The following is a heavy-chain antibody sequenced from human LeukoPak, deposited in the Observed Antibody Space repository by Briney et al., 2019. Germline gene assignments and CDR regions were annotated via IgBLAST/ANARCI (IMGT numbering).Heavy chain of an antibody. J-gene: IGHJ6*04. CDR1: GFTFSDNW. Sequence: GGSLRLSCAASGFTFSDNWMHWVRQAPGKVLVWVSRIEGDGTGTVYADSVKGRFTISRDNAKNTLYLQMNSLRAEDTAVYYCTRDYYYRMDVWGKGTTVTVSS. V-gene: IGHV3-74*01. CDR3: TRDYYYRMDV. CDR2: IEGDGTGT.